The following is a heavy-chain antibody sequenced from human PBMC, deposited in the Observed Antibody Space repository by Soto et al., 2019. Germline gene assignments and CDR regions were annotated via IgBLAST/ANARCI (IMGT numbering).Heavy chain of an antibody. V-gene: IGHV2-5*02. D-gene: IGHD3-10*01. Sequence: QITLKESGPTLVEPTQTLTVTCTFSGFSLTTRGMGVGWIRQPPGKALEWLAFVYWDDDRRYRPSLRSRLRVTEDTSKNQVDLTMTNMDSGDTATYYCAHTYYSGSGTFYFDFWGQGILVTVSS. CDR2: VYWDDDR. CDR3: AHTYYSGSGTFYFDF. CDR1: GFSLTTRGMG. J-gene: IGHJ4*02.